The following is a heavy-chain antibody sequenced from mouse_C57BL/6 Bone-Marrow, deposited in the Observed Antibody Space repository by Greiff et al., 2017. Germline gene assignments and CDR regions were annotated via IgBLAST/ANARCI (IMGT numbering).Heavy chain of an antibody. J-gene: IGHJ3*01. Sequence: EVQRVESGGGLVKPGGSLKLSCAASGFTFSDYGMHWVRQAPETGLEWVAYISSGSSTIYYADTVKGRFTISSDNANDTLFLQMTILSSEDTAMYYCASTPWFAYWGQGTLVTVSA. CDR1: GFTFSDYG. CDR3: ASTPWFAY. CDR2: ISSGSSTI. V-gene: IGHV5-17*01.